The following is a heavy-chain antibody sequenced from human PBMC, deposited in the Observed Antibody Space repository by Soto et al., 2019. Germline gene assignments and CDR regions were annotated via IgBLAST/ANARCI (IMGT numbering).Heavy chain of an antibody. CDR1: GFTFSSYA. CDR2: ISGSGSTI. D-gene: IGHD3-22*01. J-gene: IGHJ4*02. V-gene: IGHV3-23*01. CDR3: AKVFYYYDSSGYYYFDY. Sequence: PGGSLRLSCAASGFTFSSYAVSWVRQAPGKGPEWISSISGSGSTIYYADSVKGRFTISRDNSKNTLYLQMSSLRAEDTEVYYCAKVFYYYDSSGYYYFDYWGQGTLVTVSS.